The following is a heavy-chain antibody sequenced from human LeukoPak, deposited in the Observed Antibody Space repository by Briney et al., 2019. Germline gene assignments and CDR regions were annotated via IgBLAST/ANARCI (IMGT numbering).Heavy chain of an antibody. V-gene: IGHV1-2*02. CDR3: ASTRVDCSSTSCEAHYYGMDV. D-gene: IGHD2-2*01. CDR1: GYTFTGYY. CDR2: INPNSGGT. J-gene: IGHJ6*02. Sequence: ASVKVSCKASGYTFTGYYMHWVRQAPGQGLEWMGWINPNSGGTNYAPKFQGRVTMTRDTSISTAYMELSRLRSDDTAVYYCASTRVDCSSTSCEAHYYGMDVWGQGTTVTVSS.